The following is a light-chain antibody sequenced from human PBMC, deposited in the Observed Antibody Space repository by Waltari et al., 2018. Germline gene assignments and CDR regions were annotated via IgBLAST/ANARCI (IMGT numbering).Light chain of an antibody. CDR2: EDN. J-gene: IGLJ3*02. V-gene: IGLV6-57*02. Sequence: NFMLTQPHSVSESPGKTVTISCTGSSGSIATHYVQWYQQRPGSAPTTVIYEDNQRPSGVPDRFSGSIDSSPNSASLTIAGLKTEDEADYYCQSYDSSNWVFGGGTKLTVL. CDR3: QSYDSSNWV. CDR1: SGSIATHY.